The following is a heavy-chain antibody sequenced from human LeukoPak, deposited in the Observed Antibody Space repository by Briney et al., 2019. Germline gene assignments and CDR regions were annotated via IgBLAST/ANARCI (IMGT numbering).Heavy chain of an antibody. Sequence: SETLSLTCTVSGGSISSSRYYWGWIRQPPGKGLEWIGSIYYSGSTYYNPSLKSRVTISVDTSKNQFSLKLSSVTAADTAVYYCARDEQQLAYWGQGTLVTVSS. CDR3: ARDEQQLAY. V-gene: IGHV4-39*07. CDR2: IYYSGST. D-gene: IGHD6-13*01. CDR1: GGSISSSRYY. J-gene: IGHJ4*02.